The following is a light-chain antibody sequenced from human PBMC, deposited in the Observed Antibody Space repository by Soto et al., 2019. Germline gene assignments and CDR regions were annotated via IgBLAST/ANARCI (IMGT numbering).Light chain of an antibody. J-gene: IGKJ3*01. CDR2: DAS. CDR3: KQRSNWET. CDR1: QSVSSS. Sequence: EIVLTQSPATLSLSPGERATLSCRASQSVSSSLAWYQQKPGKAPRLLFYDASTRATGIPARFSGSGSGTYHTHTNRNLAPEDLAVYYCKQRSNWETFGPGTKVDIK. V-gene: IGKV3-11*01.